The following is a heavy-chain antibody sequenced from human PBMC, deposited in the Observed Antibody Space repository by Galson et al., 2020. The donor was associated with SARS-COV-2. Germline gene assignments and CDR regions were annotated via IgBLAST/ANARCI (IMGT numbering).Heavy chain of an antibody. Sequence: SQTLSLTCTVSGGSISSSSYYWGWIRQPPGKGLEWIGSIYYSGSTYYNPSLKSRVTISVDTSKNQFSLKLSSVTAADTAVYYCARHSLIHFTIFGWVTEGRGCEPWGQGTLVTGSS. V-gene: IGHV4-39*01. J-gene: IGHJ5*02. CDR2: IYYSGST. CDR3: ARHSLIHFTIFGWVTEGRGCEP. CDR1: GGSISSSSYY. D-gene: IGHD3-3*01.